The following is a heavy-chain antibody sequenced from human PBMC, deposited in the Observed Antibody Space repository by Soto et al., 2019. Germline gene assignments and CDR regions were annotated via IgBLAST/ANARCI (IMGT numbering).Heavy chain of an antibody. Sequence: LRLSCAASVFSISNYAMSWVRQAPGKGLKWVSSISDSGTNTFYADSVKGRFTISRDRSKNTVYLQMNNLRAEDTALYYCAKDGIRKDDYWGQGTRVIFST. J-gene: IGHJ4*02. CDR1: VFSISNYA. CDR3: AKDGIRKDDY. V-gene: IGHV3-23*01. CDR2: ISDSGTNT.